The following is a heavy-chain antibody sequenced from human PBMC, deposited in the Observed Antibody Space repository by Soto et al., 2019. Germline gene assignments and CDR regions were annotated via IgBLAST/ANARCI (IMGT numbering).Heavy chain of an antibody. V-gene: IGHV4-39*01. J-gene: IGHJ6*02. Sequence: SETLSLTCTVSGGSISSSSYYWGWIRQPPGKGLEWIGSTYYSGSTYYNPSLKSRVTISVDTSKNQFSLKLSSVTAADTAVYYCARNGDYYYYGMDVWGQGTTVTVSS. CDR3: ARNGDYYYYGMDV. CDR2: TYYSGST. CDR1: GGSISSSSYY.